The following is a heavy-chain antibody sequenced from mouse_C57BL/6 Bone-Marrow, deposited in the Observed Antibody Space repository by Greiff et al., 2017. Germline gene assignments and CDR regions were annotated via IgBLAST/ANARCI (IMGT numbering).Heavy chain of an antibody. V-gene: IGHV1-55*01. Sequence: QVQLQQPGAELVKPGASVKMSCKASGYTFTSYWITWVKQRPGQGLEWIGDIYPGSGSTNYNEKFKSKATLTVDTSSSTAYMHLSSLTSEDSAVYYCARLYYGSSYEGDYWGQGTTLTVSS. D-gene: IGHD1-1*01. CDR1: GYTFTSYW. CDR2: IYPGSGST. J-gene: IGHJ2*01. CDR3: ARLYYGSSYEGDY.